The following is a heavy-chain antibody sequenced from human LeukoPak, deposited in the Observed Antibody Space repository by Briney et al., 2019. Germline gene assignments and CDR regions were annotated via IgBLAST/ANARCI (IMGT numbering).Heavy chain of an antibody. V-gene: IGHV3-15*01. CDR3: TTDFGDYGAH. J-gene: IGHJ4*02. D-gene: IGHD4-17*01. Sequence: GGSLRLSCAASGISFSGAWMAWVRQPPGKGLEWVGRIKSKTDGGTTDYVAPVKGRFTISRGDSKNTLYLQMNSLKTEDTAVYYCTTDFGDYGAHWGQGTLVTVSS. CDR1: GISFSGAW. CDR2: IKSKTDGGTT.